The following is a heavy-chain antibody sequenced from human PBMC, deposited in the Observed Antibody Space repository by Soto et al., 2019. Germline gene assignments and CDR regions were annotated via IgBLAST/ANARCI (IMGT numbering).Heavy chain of an antibody. V-gene: IGHV4-39*02. D-gene: IGHD2-15*01. Sequence: SETLSLTCAVSGGSINSNNYYWAWIRQPPGKGLAWIASIYYDGSTYYNPSLKSRVSISVDTSKNHFSLKLSSVTAADTAVYYCAKVVVAATRHTDFDSWGQGTLVTVSS. CDR1: GGSINSNNYY. CDR2: IYYDGST. J-gene: IGHJ4*02. CDR3: AKVVVAATRHTDFDS.